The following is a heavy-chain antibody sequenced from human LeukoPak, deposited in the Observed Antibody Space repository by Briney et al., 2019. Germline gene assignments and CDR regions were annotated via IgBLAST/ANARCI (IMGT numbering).Heavy chain of an antibody. CDR1: GYTFTGYY. CDR2: INPNSGGT. CDR3: AREYSSSSRWFDP. D-gene: IGHD6-6*01. J-gene: IGHJ5*02. Sequence: ASVTVSCKASGYTFTGYYMHWVRQAPGQGLEWMGWINPNSGGTNYAQKFQGRVTMTRDTSISTAYMELSRLRSDDTAVYYCAREYSSSSRWFDPWGQGTLVTVSS. V-gene: IGHV1-2*02.